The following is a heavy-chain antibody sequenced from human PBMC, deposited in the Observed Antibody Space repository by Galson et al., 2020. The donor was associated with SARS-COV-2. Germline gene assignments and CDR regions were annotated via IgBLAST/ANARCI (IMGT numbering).Heavy chain of an antibody. CDR2: MNRDGSQR. J-gene: IGHJ4*02. Sequence: GESLKISCAASGFPFSSYWMSWVRQAPGKGLEWVASMNRDGSQRYYVDSVKGRFTISRDNAKNSLFLQMNSLRAEDTAIYYCTMVDGYWGQGTLVIVSS. CDR1: GFPFSSYW. D-gene: IGHD2-15*01. CDR3: TMVDGY. V-gene: IGHV3-7*05.